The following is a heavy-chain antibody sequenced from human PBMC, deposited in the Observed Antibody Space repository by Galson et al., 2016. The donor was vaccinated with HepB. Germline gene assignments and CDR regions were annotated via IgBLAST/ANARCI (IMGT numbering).Heavy chain of an antibody. CDR3: VRVAAGGNFFDY. V-gene: IGHV3-11*04. CDR2: ISSGGDIT. J-gene: IGHJ4*02. CDR1: GFTFSDYP. Sequence: SLRLSCAASGFTFSDYPMSWIRQAPGKGLQWLSHISSGGDITYYADSMRGRFTVSRDGSKNSLYLQMNILRAEDTAIYYCVRVAAGGNFFDYWGQGTLVTVSS. D-gene: IGHD3-16*01.